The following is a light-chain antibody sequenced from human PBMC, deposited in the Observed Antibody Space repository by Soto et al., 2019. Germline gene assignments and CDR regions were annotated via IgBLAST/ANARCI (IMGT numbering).Light chain of an antibody. CDR3: QQYNNWPLT. V-gene: IGKV3-15*01. CDR2: GAS. Sequence: EIVMTQSPATLSVSPGDRATLSCRASQSVSSNLAWYQQKPGQAPTLLIYGASARATGIPTTFSGSGSGTEFTLTISSLQSEDFAVYYCQQYNNWPLTFGQGTKLEIK. CDR1: QSVSSN. J-gene: IGKJ2*01.